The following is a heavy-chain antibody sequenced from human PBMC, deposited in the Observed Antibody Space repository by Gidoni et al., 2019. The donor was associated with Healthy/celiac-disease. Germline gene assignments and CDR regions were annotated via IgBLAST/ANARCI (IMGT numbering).Heavy chain of an antibody. CDR3: ARVHFGRRDIGVVPARKYYFDY. CDR1: GGSFSGYY. Sequence: QVQLQQWGAGLLKPSETLSLTCAVYGGSFSGYYWSWNRQPPGKGLEWIGEITHSGSTNYNPSLKSRVTISVDTSKNQFALKLSSVTAADTAVYYCARVHFGRRDIGVVPARKYYFDYWGQGTLVTVSS. V-gene: IGHV4-34*01. J-gene: IGHJ4*02. D-gene: IGHD2-2*01. CDR2: ITHSGST.